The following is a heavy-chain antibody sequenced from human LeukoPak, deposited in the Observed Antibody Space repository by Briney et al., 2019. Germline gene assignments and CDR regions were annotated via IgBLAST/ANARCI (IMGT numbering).Heavy chain of an antibody. CDR3: AKLGATAALFDY. CDR2: IKQDGSEK. J-gene: IGHJ4*02. D-gene: IGHD5-12*01. V-gene: IGHV3-7*01. CDR1: GFTFSSYA. Sequence: GGSLRLSCAASGFTFSSYAMHWVRQAPGKGLEWVANIKQDGSEKNYVDSVEGRFTISRDNAKNSLYLQMNSLRADDTAVYYCAKLGATAALFDYWGQGALVTVSS.